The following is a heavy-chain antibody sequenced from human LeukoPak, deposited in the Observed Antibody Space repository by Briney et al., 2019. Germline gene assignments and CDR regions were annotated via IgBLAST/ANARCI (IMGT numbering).Heavy chain of an antibody. Sequence: SETLSLTCTVSGGSISSSSYYWGWIRQPPGKGLEWIGSIYYSGSTYYNPSLKSRVTISVDTSKNQFSLKLSSVTAADTAVYYCARDRVKDHYMDVWGKGTTVTVSS. CDR2: IYYSGST. D-gene: IGHD3-3*01. V-gene: IGHV4-39*07. CDR1: GGSISSSSYY. J-gene: IGHJ6*03. CDR3: ARDRVKDHYMDV.